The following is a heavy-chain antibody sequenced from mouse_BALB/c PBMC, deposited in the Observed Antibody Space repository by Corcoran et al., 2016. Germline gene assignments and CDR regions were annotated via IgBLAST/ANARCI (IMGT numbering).Heavy chain of an antibody. CDR2: INTYTGEP. J-gene: IGHJ4*01. Sequence: QNQLVQSGPELKKTGETVKISCKASGYAFTNYEMNWLKQAPGKGLKWMGWINTYTGEPTYDDDFKGRFAFSLETAASTAYLQINNLKNEDTATYFCAREPLAMDYWGQGTSVTVSS. CDR3: AREPLAMDY. V-gene: IGHV9-3-1*01. CDR1: GYAFTNYE.